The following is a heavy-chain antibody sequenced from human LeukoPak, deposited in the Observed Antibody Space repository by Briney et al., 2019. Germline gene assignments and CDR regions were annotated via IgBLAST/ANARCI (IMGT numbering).Heavy chain of an antibody. J-gene: IGHJ4*02. CDR2: INHSGST. V-gene: IGHV4-34*01. D-gene: IGHD6-19*01. CDR3: ARHLGRYSSGWYRGGFDY. Sequence: SETLSLTCAVYGGSFSGYYWSWIRQPPGKGLEWIGEINHSGSTNYNPSLKSRVTISVDTSKNQFSLKLSSVTAADTAVYYCARHLGRYSSGWYRGGFDYWGQGTLVTVSS. CDR1: GGSFSGYY.